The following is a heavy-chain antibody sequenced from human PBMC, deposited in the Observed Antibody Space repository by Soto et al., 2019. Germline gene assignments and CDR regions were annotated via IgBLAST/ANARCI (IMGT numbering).Heavy chain of an antibody. CDR2: IYHSVTT. Sequence: PSETLSLTCLVSGYSITSDFYWGWIREPPGKGLEWIGSIYHSVTTYSDPSLRSRLTLSVETSKNQFSLMLSSVTAADTAVYYCARIGRESTSSYSWFDPWGQGSLVTVSS. D-gene: IGHD2-2*02. J-gene: IGHJ5*02. V-gene: IGHV4-38-2*01. CDR1: GYSITSDFY. CDR3: ARIGRESTSSYSWFDP.